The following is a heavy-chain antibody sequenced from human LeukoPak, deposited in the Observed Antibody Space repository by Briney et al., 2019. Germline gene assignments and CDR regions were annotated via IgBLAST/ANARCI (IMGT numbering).Heavy chain of an antibody. Sequence: GGSLRLSCAASRFTFSSYSMNWVRQAPGKGLEWVSYISSSSRTIYYADSVKGRFTISRDSAKNSLYLQMNSLRDEDTAVYYCARVYLVLGSFYDYGGEGTLVTVSS. J-gene: IGHJ4*02. V-gene: IGHV3-48*02. CDR3: ARVYLVLGSFYDY. D-gene: IGHD3-16*01. CDR2: ISSSSRTI. CDR1: RFTFSSYS.